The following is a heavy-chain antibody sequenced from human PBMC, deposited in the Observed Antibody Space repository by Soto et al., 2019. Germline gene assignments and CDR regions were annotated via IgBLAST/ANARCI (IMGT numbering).Heavy chain of an antibody. CDR3: ARDSRSGYYLEF. D-gene: IGHD3-22*01. J-gene: IGHJ4*02. Sequence: QLQLQESGSGLVKPSQTLSLTCAVSGDSISNGGYSWNWIRQPPGKGLEWIGYIYHSGGTDYNPSLKSQVTITVDSSSNQFSLKLSSVTAADTAVYYCARDSRSGYYLEFWGQGTLVTVSS. V-gene: IGHV4-30-2*01. CDR1: GDSISNGGYS. CDR2: IYHSGGT.